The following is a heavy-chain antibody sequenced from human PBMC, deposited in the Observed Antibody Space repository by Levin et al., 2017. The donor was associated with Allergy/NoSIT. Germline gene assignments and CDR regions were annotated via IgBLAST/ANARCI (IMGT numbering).Heavy chain of an antibody. CDR3: AHRRPPYSGSGVYYDYGMDV. V-gene: IGHV2-5*01. CDR2: IYWNDNK. Sequence: ESGPTLVKPTETLTLTCTFSGFSLTTSGVGVGWIRQPPGKALEWLALIYWNDNKRYSPSLKSRLTVTKDTSKNQVVLTMTTVDPADTDTYYCAHRRPPYSGSGVYYDYGMDVWGQGTTVTVSS. CDR1: GFSLTTSGVG. D-gene: IGHD6-13*01. J-gene: IGHJ6*02.